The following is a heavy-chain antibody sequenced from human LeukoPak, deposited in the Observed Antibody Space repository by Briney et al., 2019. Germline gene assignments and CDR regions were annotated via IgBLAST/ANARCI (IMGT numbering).Heavy chain of an antibody. D-gene: IGHD1-7*01. V-gene: IGHV1-69*17. CDR3: AREGSMGLTGTYHFDY. J-gene: IGHJ4*02. CDR2: SIPIYGIA. CDR1: GGTFRSYA. Sequence: SSVNVSFKACGGTFRSYAFSWVRQAPGQGLEWMGGSIPIYGIANYAQKFHGRVTIAADKSTSTAYMELSSLRSEDTAVYYCAREGSMGLTGTYHFDYWGQGTLVTVSS.